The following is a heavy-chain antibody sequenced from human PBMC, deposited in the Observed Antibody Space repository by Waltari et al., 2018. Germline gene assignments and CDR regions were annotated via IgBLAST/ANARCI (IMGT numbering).Heavy chain of an antibody. V-gene: IGHV4-30-4*08. J-gene: IGHJ2*01. Sequence: QVQLQESGPGLVKPSQTLSLTCTVSGGSIRSGDYYWSWIRQPPGKGLEWIAYIYYSGSTYYNPSLNGRITISLDTSRNQFSLNLSSVTAADTAVYYCARENRAGWDRYFDLWGRGTLVTVSS. CDR1: GGSIRSGDYY. CDR3: ARENRAGWDRYFDL. D-gene: IGHD1-26*01. CDR2: IYYSGST.